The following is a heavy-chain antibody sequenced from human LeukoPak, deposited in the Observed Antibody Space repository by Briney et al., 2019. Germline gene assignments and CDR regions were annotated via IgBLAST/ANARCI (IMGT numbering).Heavy chain of an antibody. CDR1: GFTFSSHA. Sequence: GGSLRLSCAASGFTFSSHAMSWVRQASGKGLEWVSAISGSGGSTYYADSVKGRFTISRDNSKNTLYLQMNSLRAEDTAVYYCAKFIHYLLDAFDIWGQGTMVTVSS. J-gene: IGHJ3*02. CDR3: AKFIHYLLDAFDI. CDR2: ISGSGGST. D-gene: IGHD2/OR15-2a*01. V-gene: IGHV3-23*01.